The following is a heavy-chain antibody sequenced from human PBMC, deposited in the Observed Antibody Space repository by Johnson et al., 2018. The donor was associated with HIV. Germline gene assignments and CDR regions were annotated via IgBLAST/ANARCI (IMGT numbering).Heavy chain of an antibody. CDR1: GFTFSSYG. Sequence: QMQLVESGGGVVQPGRSLRLSCAASGFTFSSYGMHWVRQAPGKGLEWVAVIWYDGSNKYYADSVKGRFTISRDNSKNTLYLQMNSLRAEDTAVYYCARARAGDAFDIWGQGTMVTVSS. J-gene: IGHJ3*02. V-gene: IGHV3-33*01. CDR2: IWYDGSNK. CDR3: ARARAGDAFDI. D-gene: IGHD6-13*01.